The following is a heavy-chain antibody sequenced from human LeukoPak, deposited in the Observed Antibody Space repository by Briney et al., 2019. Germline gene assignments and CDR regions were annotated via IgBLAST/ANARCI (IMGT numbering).Heavy chain of an antibody. CDR1: GGTFSSYA. J-gene: IGHJ4*02. Sequence: SVKVSCKDSGGTFSSYAISWVRQAPGQGLEWMGGIIPIFGTANYAQKFQGRVTITADESTSTAYMELSSLRSEDTAVYYCARGGSGSYLVPFDYWGQGTLVTVSS. D-gene: IGHD1-26*01. CDR2: IIPIFGTA. V-gene: IGHV1-69*13. CDR3: ARGGSGSYLVPFDY.